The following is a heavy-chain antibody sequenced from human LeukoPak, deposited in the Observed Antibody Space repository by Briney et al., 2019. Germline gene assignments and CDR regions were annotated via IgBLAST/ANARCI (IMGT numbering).Heavy chain of an antibody. CDR3: ARSVAAGGILDY. V-gene: IGHV3-48*03. CDR2: ISSSGSTI. CDR1: GFTFSSYE. J-gene: IGHJ4*02. D-gene: IGHD6-13*01. Sequence: QPGGSLRLSCAASGFTFSSYEMNWDRQAPGKGLEWVSYISSSGSTIYYADSVKGRFTISRDNAKNSLYLQMNSLRAEDTAVYYCARSVAAGGILDYWGQGTLVTVSS.